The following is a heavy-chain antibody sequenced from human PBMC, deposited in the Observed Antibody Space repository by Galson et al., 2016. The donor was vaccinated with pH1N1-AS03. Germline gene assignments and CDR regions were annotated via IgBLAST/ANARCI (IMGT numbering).Heavy chain of an antibody. Sequence: SVKVSCKASGYTFTGYYIHWVRQAPGQGLEWMGWINPNSGGTNYAQKFQGWLTMTRDTSISTAYMELGRLRSDDTAIYYRAREAPKTYCGADCYVGYFQHWGQGSLVTV. CDR3: AREAPKTYCGADCYVGYFQH. CDR2: INPNSGGT. CDR1: GYTFTGYY. J-gene: IGHJ1*01. D-gene: IGHD2-21*01. V-gene: IGHV1-2*04.